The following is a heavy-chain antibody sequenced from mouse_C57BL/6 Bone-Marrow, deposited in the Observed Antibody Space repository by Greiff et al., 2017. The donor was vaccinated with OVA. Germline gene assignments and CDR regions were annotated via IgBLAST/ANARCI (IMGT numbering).Heavy chain of an antibody. CDR3: AREEGWLLRGGYFDV. V-gene: IGHV1-81*01. Sequence: QVHVKQSGAELARPGASVKLSCKASGYTFTSYGISWVKQRTGQGLEWIGEIYPRSGNTYYNEKFKGKATLTADKSSSTAYMELRSLTSEDSAVYFCAREEGWLLRGGYFDVWGTGTAVTVSS. J-gene: IGHJ1*03. CDR1: GYTFTSYG. CDR2: IYPRSGNT. D-gene: IGHD2-3*01.